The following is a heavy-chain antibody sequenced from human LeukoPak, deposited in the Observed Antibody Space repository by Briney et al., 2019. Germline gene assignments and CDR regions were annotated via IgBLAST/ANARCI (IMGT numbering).Heavy chain of an antibody. CDR3: ARLIRSSAFDI. CDR2: INHSGST. CDR1: GGSFSGYY. V-gene: IGHV4-34*01. J-gene: IGHJ3*02. D-gene: IGHD4-17*01. Sequence: PSETLSLTCAVYGGSFSGYYWSWIRQPPGKGLEWIGEINHSGSTNYNPSLKSRVTISVDTSKNQFSLKLSSVTAADTAVYYCARLIRSSAFDIWGQGTMVTVSS.